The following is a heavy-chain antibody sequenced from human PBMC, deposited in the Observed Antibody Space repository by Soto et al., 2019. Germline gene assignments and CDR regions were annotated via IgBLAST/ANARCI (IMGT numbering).Heavy chain of an antibody. CDR3: AREGISSGSYPGAYYGIDV. Sequence: QVQLVESGGGVVQPGRSLRLSCAASGFTFSSYGMQWVRQAPGKGLEWVAVIWYDGSNKYYADSVKGRFTISRDNSKNTLYLQMNSLRAEDTAVYYCAREGISSGSYPGAYYGIDVWGQGTTVTVSS. CDR1: GFTFSSYG. CDR2: IWYDGSNK. J-gene: IGHJ6*02. D-gene: IGHD1-26*01. V-gene: IGHV3-33*01.